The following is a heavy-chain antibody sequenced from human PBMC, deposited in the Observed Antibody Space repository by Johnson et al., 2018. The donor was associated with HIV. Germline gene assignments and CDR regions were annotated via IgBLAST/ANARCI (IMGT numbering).Heavy chain of an antibody. CDR3: ARGSAFDI. CDR1: GFTVSSNY. D-gene: IGHD6-6*01. CDR2: IYSGGST. J-gene: IGHJ3*02. V-gene: IGHV3-66*01. Sequence: VQLVESGGGLVQPGGSLRLSCAASGFTVSSNYMSWVRQAPGKGLEWVSVIYSGGSTYYADSVKGRFTISRDNSKTTLNLQMYSRRAEDTAVYYCARGSAFDIWGQGTMVTVSS.